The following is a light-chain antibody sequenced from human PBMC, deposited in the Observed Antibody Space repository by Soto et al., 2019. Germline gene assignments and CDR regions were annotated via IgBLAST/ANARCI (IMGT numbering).Light chain of an antibody. CDR1: SSDVGGHNY. Sequence: QSALTQPRSVSGSPGQSVTISCTGTSSDVGGHNYVSWYQQHPGKAPKLIIYDVSKRPSGVPHRFSGSKSGNTASLTISGLQAEDEADYHCCSYAARFIVIFGGGTKLTVL. V-gene: IGLV2-11*01. CDR2: DVS. J-gene: IGLJ2*01. CDR3: CSYAARFIVI.